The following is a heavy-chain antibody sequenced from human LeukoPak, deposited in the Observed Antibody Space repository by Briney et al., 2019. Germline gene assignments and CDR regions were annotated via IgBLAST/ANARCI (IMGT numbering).Heavy chain of an antibody. Sequence: GGSLRLSCSASGYTFTSYGMHWVRQAPGQRPEWMGWINAGNGNTKYSQKFQDRVTITRDTSASTAYMELSSLRSEDTAVYYCARVPLYDSSGYYYPHWGQGTLVTVSS. CDR3: ARVPLYDSSGYYYPH. D-gene: IGHD3-22*01. CDR1: GYTFTSYG. V-gene: IGHV1-3*01. J-gene: IGHJ1*01. CDR2: INAGNGNT.